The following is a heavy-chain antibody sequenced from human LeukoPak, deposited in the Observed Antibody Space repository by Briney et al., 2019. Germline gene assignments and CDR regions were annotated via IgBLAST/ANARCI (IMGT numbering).Heavy chain of an antibody. J-gene: IGHJ4*02. CDR2: IGTAGDT. Sequence: PGGSLRLSCAASGSTFSIYDMHWVRPATGKGLECVSAIGTAGDTYYPGSVKGRFTISRENAKNSLYLQMNSLRAGDTAVYYCARAYYDSSGYHFDYWGQGTLVTVSS. CDR3: ARAYYDSSGYHFDY. V-gene: IGHV3-13*04. D-gene: IGHD3-22*01. CDR1: GSTFSIYD.